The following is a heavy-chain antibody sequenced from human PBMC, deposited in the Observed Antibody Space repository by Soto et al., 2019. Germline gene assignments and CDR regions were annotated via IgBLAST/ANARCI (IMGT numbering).Heavy chain of an antibody. Sequence: PGGSLRLSCAASGFTFSSYAINWVRQAPGKGLEWVSTISGSGDNTYYADSVKGRFTISRDNSKNTLSLQMNTLRAEDTAVYYCAKSGQSSWANMDVWGQGTTVTVSS. D-gene: IGHD2-2*01. CDR2: ISGSGDNT. J-gene: IGHJ6*02. CDR1: GFTFSSYA. V-gene: IGHV3-23*01. CDR3: AKSGQSSWANMDV.